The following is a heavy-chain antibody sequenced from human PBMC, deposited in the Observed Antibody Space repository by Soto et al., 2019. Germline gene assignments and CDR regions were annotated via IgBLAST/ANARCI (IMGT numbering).Heavy chain of an antibody. CDR2: INPDNGNT. CDR3: GRGDGYYYFDY. D-gene: IGHD3-22*01. J-gene: IGHJ4*02. V-gene: IGHV1-18*01. Sequence: ASVKVSCKASGYTFTRSGISWVRQAPGQGLEWLGWINPDNGNTNYSQKFQGRVTITRDTSASTAYLELSSLRSEDTAVYYCGRGDGYYYFDYWGQGTLVTVSS. CDR1: GYTFTRSG.